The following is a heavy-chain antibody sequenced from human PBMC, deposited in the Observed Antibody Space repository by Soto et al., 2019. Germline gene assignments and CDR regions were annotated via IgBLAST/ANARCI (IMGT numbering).Heavy chain of an antibody. CDR1: GGTFSSYT. J-gene: IGHJ4*02. CDR2: IIPYLGNA. V-gene: IGHV1-69*08. Sequence: SVKVSCKASGGTFSSYTISWVRQAPGQGLEWMGWIIPYLGNANYAQKLQGRVTITADTSSTTAYMELRSLTSDDTAVYYCARDLVPGYTGFSDYWGQGTLVTVSS. CDR3: ARDLVPGYTGFSDY. D-gene: IGHD5-12*01.